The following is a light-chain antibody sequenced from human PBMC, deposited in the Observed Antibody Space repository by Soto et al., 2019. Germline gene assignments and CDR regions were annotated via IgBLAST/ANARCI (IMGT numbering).Light chain of an antibody. Sequence: QSVLTQSPSASGTPGQRVTISCSGSASTIGRNYVYWYQQLPGTAPKLLFYRNSQRPSGVPDRFPGSKSGTSASLAISGLRSEDEADYYCAAWDDNLSGLYGFGAGTKVTVL. CDR2: RNS. J-gene: IGLJ1*01. CDR1: ASTIGRNY. V-gene: IGLV1-47*01. CDR3: AAWDDNLSGLYG.